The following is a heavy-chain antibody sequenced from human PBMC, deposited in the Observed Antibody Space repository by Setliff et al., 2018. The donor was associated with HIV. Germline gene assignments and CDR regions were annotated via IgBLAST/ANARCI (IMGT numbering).Heavy chain of an antibody. J-gene: IGHJ4*02. CDR3: ARENRPGIY. Sequence: PGGSLRLSCVASGFTFSNYKMSWVRQAPGKGLEWVANINQDGSEKFFVDSVKGRFTISRDNAKNSLYLQMNSLRAEDTAVYYCARENRPGIYWGQGTLVTVSS. V-gene: IGHV3-7*01. CDR1: GFTFSNYK. D-gene: IGHD6-6*01. CDR2: INQDGSEK.